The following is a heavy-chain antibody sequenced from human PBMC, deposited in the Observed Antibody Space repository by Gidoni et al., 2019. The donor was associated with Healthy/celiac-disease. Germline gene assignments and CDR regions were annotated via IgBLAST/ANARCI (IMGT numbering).Heavy chain of an antibody. Sequence: QITLKESGPTLVKPTQTLTLTCTFSGFSLSTSGVGVGWIRQPPGKALEWLALIYWNDDKRYSPSLKSRLTITKDTSKNQVVLTMTNMDPVDTATYYCAHIIVTIFGVVIGFDYWGQGTLVTVSS. J-gene: IGHJ4*02. V-gene: IGHV2-5*01. D-gene: IGHD3-3*01. CDR2: IYWNDDK. CDR3: AHIIVTIFGVVIGFDY. CDR1: GFSLSTSGVG.